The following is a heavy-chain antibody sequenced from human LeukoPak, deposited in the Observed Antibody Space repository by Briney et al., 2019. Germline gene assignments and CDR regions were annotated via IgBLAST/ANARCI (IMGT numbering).Heavy chain of an antibody. Sequence: GGSLRLSCAASGFTFSNFWIHWVRQAPGERLVWVSRVDTTGNNTIYADSVKGRFTVSRDNAKHTVYLQMNSLRAEDTAVYYCERGKKAFDYGGKGARVTVSS. CDR2: VDTTGNNT. V-gene: IGHV3-74*01. CDR3: ERGKKAFDY. J-gene: IGHJ4*02. CDR1: GFTFSNFW.